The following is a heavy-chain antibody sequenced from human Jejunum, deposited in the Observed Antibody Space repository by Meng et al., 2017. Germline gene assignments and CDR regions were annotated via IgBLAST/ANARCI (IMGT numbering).Heavy chain of an antibody. V-gene: IGHV4-30-2*01. CDR2: SYHTGSS. CDR3: ARASVGNCGGDCYSPHWFDP. CDR1: GASIGSGAYS. J-gene: IGHJ5*02. D-gene: IGHD2-21*02. Sequence: QLQLQESGSGLVKPSQTLSLTCAVSGASIGSGAYSWSWIRQPPGKGLEWIGHSYHTGSSNYNPSLESRVTISVDRSKNQFSLKLTSVTAADTAVYYCARASVGNCGGDCYSPHWFDPWGQGTLVTVSS.